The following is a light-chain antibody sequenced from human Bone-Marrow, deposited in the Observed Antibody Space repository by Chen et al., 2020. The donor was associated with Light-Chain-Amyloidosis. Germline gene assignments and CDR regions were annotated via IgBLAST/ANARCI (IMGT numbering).Light chain of an antibody. CDR3: ASYAGTSLYV. Sequence: QSALTQPPSVSGSPGQSATISCTGSSSDVGGYNYVSWYQHHPGKAPRIMMYEVTKRPSGVPDRFSGSKSGNTASLTVSELQAEDAADYYCASYAGTSLYVFGSGTKVTVL. CDR1: SSDVGGYNY. J-gene: IGLJ1*01. V-gene: IGLV2-8*01. CDR2: EVT.